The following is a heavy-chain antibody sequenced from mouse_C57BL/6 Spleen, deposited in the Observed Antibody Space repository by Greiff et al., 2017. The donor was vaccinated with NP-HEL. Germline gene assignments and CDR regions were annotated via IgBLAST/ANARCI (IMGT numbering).Heavy chain of an antibody. CDR3: ARRELTGGDYFDY. Sequence: QVQLKESGAELARPGASVKLSCKASGYTFTSYGISWVKQRTGQGLEWIGEIYPRSGNTYYNEKFKGKATLTADKSSSTAYMELRSLTSEDSAVYFCARRELTGGDYFDYWGQGTTLTVSS. CDR1: GYTFTSYG. CDR2: IYPRSGNT. V-gene: IGHV1-81*01. D-gene: IGHD2-13*01. J-gene: IGHJ2*01.